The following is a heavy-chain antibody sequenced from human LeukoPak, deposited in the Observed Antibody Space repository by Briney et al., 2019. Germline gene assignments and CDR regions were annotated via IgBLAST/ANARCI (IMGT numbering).Heavy chain of an antibody. J-gene: IGHJ6*02. Sequence: LPGGSLRLSCAASGNYWMHWVRQAPGKGLVWVSHINSDGSWTSYADSVKGQFTISRDNSKDRLYLQMNSLRPEDTAMYYCARVRGGRSWYYYGMDVWGRGTTVTVSS. CDR3: ARVRGGRSWYYYGMDV. CDR1: GNYW. D-gene: IGHD3-16*01. CDR2: INSDGSWT. V-gene: IGHV3-74*01.